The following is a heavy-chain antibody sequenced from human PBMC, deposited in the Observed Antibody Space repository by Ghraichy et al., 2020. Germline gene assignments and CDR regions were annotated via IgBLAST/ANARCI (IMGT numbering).Heavy chain of an antibody. CDR3: ARDLGDCSGGSCNSDYYYYYGMDV. V-gene: IGHV3-30-3*01. Sequence: GGSLRLSCAASGFTFSSYAMHWVRQAPGKGLEWVAVISYDGSNKYYADSVKGRFTISRDNSKNTLYLQMNSLRAEDTAVYYCARDLGDCSGGSCNSDYYYYYGMDVWGQGTTVTVSS. CDR2: ISYDGSNK. D-gene: IGHD2-15*01. CDR1: GFTFSSYA. J-gene: IGHJ6*02.